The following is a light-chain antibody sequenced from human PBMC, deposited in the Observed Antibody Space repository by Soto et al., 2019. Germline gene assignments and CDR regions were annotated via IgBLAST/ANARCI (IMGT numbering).Light chain of an antibody. CDR1: QSFSSNY. CDR3: HQYASSSRT. CDR2: GAS. J-gene: IGKJ1*01. V-gene: IGKV3-20*01. Sequence: ETVLTQSPGTLSLSPGERATLSCRASQSFSSNYLAWYQQKPGQAPRLLIYGASSRATGIPDRFSRSGSGTDFTLTISRLEPEDFAVYYCHQYASSSRTFGQGTKVEIK.